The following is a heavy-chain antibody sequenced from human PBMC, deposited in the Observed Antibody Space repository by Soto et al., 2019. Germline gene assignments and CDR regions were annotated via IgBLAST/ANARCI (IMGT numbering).Heavy chain of an antibody. D-gene: IGHD6-6*01. CDR1: GFTFSGSA. Sequence: GGSLRLSCAASGFTFSGSAMHWVRQASGKGLEWVGRIRSKANSYATAYAASVKGRFTISRDDSKNTAYLQMNSLKTEDTAVYFFTRAEIAAPFDYWGQGTLVTVSS. CDR2: IRSKANSYAT. J-gene: IGHJ4*02. CDR3: TRAEIAAPFDY. V-gene: IGHV3-73*01.